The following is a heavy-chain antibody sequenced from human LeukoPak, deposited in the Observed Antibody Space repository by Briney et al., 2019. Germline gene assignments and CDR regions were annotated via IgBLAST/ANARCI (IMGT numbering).Heavy chain of an antibody. Sequence: GGSLRLSCAASGFTFSSYAMSWVRQAPGKGLEWVSYISSSSSTIYYADSVKGRFTISRDNAKNSLYLQMNSLRAEDTAVYYCARDFDFWSGYYDYWGQGTLVTVSS. V-gene: IGHV3-48*01. D-gene: IGHD3-3*01. CDR1: GFTFSSYA. J-gene: IGHJ4*02. CDR2: ISSSSSTI. CDR3: ARDFDFWSGYYDY.